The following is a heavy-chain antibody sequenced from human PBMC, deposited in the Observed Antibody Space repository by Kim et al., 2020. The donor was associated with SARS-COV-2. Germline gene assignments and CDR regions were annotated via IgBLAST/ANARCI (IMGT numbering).Heavy chain of an antibody. J-gene: IGHJ3*02. CDR1: GGSFSGYY. CDR3: ARGPSSTMIVEMAFDI. Sequence: SETLSLTCAVYGGSFSGYYWSWIRQPPGKGLEWIGEINHSGSTNYNPSLKSRVTISVDTSKNQFSLKLSSVTAADTAVYYCARGPSSTMIVEMAFDIWGQGTMVTVSS. V-gene: IGHV4-34*01. D-gene: IGHD3-22*01. CDR2: INHSGST.